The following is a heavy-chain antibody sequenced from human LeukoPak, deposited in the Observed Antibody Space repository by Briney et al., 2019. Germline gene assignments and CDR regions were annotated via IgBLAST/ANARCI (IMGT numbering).Heavy chain of an antibody. CDR3: ARENTAMDYFDY. D-gene: IGHD5-18*01. CDR2: INSDGSST. Sequence: PGGSLRLSCAASGFTFSSYAMSWVRHAPGKGLVWVSRINSDGSSTSYADSVKGRFTISRDNAKNTLYLQMNSLRAEDTAVYYCARENTAMDYFDYWGQGTMVTVSS. CDR1: GFTFSSYA. V-gene: IGHV3-74*01. J-gene: IGHJ4*02.